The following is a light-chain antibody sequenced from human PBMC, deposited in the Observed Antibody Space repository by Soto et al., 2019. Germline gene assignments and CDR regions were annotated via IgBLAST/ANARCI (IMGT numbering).Light chain of an antibody. CDR1: QSVSSS. CDR3: QQYNYWPRT. Sequence: ERVMTQSPATLSVSPGAPAPLSCRASQSVSSSLAWYQQNPGQAPRLLIYAASARATGIPARFSGSGSGTEFTLTISSLQSEDFAVYYCQQYNYWPRTFGQGTKVDIK. CDR2: AAS. V-gene: IGKV3-15*01. J-gene: IGKJ1*01.